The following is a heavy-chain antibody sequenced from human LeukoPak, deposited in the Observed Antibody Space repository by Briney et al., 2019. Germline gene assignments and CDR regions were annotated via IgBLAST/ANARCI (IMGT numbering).Heavy chain of an antibody. Sequence: SETLSHTCAVYGGSFSGYYWSWIRQPPGKGLEWIGEINHSGSTNYNPSLKSRVTISVDTSKNQFSLKLSSVTAADTAVYYCARSPQGGRSYCSSTSCYGGWFDPWGQGTLVTVSS. CDR2: INHSGST. V-gene: IGHV4-34*01. J-gene: IGHJ5*02. CDR3: ARSPQGGRSYCSSTSCYGGWFDP. D-gene: IGHD2-2*01. CDR1: GGSFSGYY.